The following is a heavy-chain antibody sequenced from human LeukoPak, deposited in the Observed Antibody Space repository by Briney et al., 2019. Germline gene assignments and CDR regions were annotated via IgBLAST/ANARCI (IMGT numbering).Heavy chain of an antibody. CDR1: GHFITPCY. CDR2: ISDTGTT. V-gene: IGHV4-59*08. D-gene: IGHD7-27*01. Sequence: SDTLSLICTVSGHFITPCYWSWIRHSPAGSAEYLGFISDTGTTNYNPSLRGRVSISVDTSKSQFSLKLKSVTAADSAIYYCTRTFTGAHYYYIPVWGAGTTVTVSS. J-gene: IGHJ6*03. CDR3: TRTFTGAHYYYIPV.